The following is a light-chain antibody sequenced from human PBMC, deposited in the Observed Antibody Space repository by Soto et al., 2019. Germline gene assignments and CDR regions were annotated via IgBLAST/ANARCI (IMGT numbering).Light chain of an antibody. CDR3: SSYTSSKSWI. Sequence: QSALTQPASVSGSPGQSITISCTGTSSDVGTYNYVSWYQQHPGEAPKLIIYDVSNRPSGVSIRFSGSKSGNTASLTISGLQVEDEADYYCSSYTSSKSWIFGGGTKLTVL. J-gene: IGLJ3*02. V-gene: IGLV2-14*01. CDR1: SSDVGTYNY. CDR2: DVS.